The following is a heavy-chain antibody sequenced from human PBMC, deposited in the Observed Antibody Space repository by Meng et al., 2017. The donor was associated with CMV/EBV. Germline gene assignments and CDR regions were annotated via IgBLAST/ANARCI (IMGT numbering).Heavy chain of an antibody. Sequence: SVKVSCKASGGTFSSYTISWVRQAPGQGLEWMGRIIPILGIANYAQKFQGRVTITADKSTSTAYMELSSLRSEDTDVYYCARISSTSCPDLWGRGTLVTVSS. J-gene: IGHJ2*01. D-gene: IGHD2-2*01. CDR2: IIPILGIA. V-gene: IGHV1-69*02. CDR1: GGTFSSYT. CDR3: ARISSTSCPDL.